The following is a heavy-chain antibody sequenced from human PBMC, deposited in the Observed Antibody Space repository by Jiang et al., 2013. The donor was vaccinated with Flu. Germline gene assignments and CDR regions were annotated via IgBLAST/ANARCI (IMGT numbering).Heavy chain of an antibody. CDR2: IIPIVGRP. CDR3: AREVGHDLGGDPAYYFDN. CDR1: GGSFSSYS. D-gene: IGHD2-21*02. J-gene: IGHJ4*02. V-gene: IGHV1-69*04. Sequence: SGAEVKTPGSSVKVSCKASGGSFSSYSISWLRQAPGQGLEWMGRIIPIVGRPKYTEKFQGRVTIIADKSTNTAYMELSSLRSEDTAMYYCAREVGHDLGGDPAYYFDNWGQGTLVTVSS.